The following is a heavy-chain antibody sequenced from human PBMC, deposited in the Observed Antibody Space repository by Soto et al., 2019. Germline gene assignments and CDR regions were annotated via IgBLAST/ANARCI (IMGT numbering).Heavy chain of an antibody. J-gene: IGHJ6*03. V-gene: IGHV3-49*03. Sequence: GGSLRLSCTASGFTFGDYAMSWFRQAPGKGLEWVGFIRSKAYGGTTEYAASVKGRFTISRDDSKSIAYLQMNSLKTEDTAVYYCTRDQWAWGSYYYYYYMDVWGKGTTVTVSS. CDR3: TRDQWAWGSYYYYYYMDV. CDR2: IRSKAYGGTT. D-gene: IGHD3-16*01. CDR1: GFTFGDYA.